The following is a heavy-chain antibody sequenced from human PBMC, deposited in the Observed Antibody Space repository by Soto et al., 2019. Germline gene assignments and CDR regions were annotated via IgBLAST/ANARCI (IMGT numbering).Heavy chain of an antibody. V-gene: IGHV5-51*01. J-gene: IGHJ4*02. CDR1: GYSFTSQW. Sequence: GESLKISCKGSGYSFTSQWIGWVRQMPGKGLEWMGIIYPDDSHTRYSPSFQGQVTISADKSISTAYLQWSSPKASDTAMYYCARVLYTSSWYYFDYWGQGTLVTVSS. D-gene: IGHD6-13*01. CDR2: IYPDDSHT. CDR3: ARVLYTSSWYYFDY.